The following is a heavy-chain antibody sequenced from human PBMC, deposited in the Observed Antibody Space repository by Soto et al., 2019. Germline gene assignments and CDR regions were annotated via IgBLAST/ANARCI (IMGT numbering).Heavy chain of an antibody. V-gene: IGHV1-2*02. CDR2: INPNSGT. D-gene: IGHD6-25*01. Sequence: QVQLVQSGAEVKKPGASVKVSCKASGYIFTGYYIHWLRQAPGQGREWMGWINPNSGTNYAQKFQGSVTMTRDTSISTAYMELSRLRSDDAAVYYCATRHTSGRDAFHIWGQGTMVTVSS. CDR1: GYIFTGYY. CDR3: ATRHTSGRDAFHI. J-gene: IGHJ3*02.